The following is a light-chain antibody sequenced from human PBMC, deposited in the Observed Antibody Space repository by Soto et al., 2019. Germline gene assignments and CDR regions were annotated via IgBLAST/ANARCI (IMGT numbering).Light chain of an antibody. CDR3: QNFRSSAIS. Sequence: AIQLTQSPSSLSASVGDRVSITCRASQGIGSALAWYQLKPGAAPTLLIYAASTLESGVPSRFSGSRSGADFTLTISSLQPEDFATYYCQNFRSSAISFGGGTKVEIK. V-gene: IGKV1-13*02. CDR2: AAS. CDR1: QGIGSA. J-gene: IGKJ4*01.